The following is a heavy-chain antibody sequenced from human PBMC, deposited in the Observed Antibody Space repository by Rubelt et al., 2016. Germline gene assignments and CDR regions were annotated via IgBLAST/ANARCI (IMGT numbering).Heavy chain of an antibody. CDR3: ARGLIDWGWYVDL. Sequence: QVQLQESGPGLVKPSETLSLTCAVYGGSFSGYYWSWIRQPPGKGLEWIGEINHSGSTNYNPSPKSRVTISVDPSKNQFALKLSSVTAADTAVYYCARGLIDWGWYVDLWGRGTLVTVSS. V-gene: IGHV4-34*01. D-gene: IGHD7-27*01. J-gene: IGHJ2*01. CDR1: GGSFSGYY. CDR2: INHSGST.